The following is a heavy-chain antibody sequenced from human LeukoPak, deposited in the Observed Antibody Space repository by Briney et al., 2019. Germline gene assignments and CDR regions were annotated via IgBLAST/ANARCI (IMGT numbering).Heavy chain of an antibody. CDR2: ISSSSSYI. CDR1: GFTVSTTS. CDR3: ARAPGADLYYYYYMDV. Sequence: GGSLRLSCAASGFTVSTTSMNWVRQAPGKGLEWVSSISSSSSYIYYADSVKGRFTISRDNAKNSLYLQMNSLRAEDTAVYYCARAPGADLYYYYYMDVWGKGTTVTVSS. J-gene: IGHJ6*03. V-gene: IGHV3-21*01. D-gene: IGHD1-26*01.